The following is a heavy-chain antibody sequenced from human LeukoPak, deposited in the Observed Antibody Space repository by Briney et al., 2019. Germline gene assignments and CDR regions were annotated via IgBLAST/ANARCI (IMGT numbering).Heavy chain of an antibody. CDR2: ISVSDTT. V-gene: IGHV3-23*01. D-gene: IGHD1-26*01. Sequence: GGSLRLSCAASGFTFSNYPMNWVRQAPGKGLEWISTISVSDTTHYTDSVKGRFIIPRDNSKSTLYLHMNNLRVEDTAVYYCAKDNKWELPGDYYYYYYMDVWGKGTTVTVSS. J-gene: IGHJ6*03. CDR1: GFTFSNYP. CDR3: AKDNKWELPGDYYYYYYMDV.